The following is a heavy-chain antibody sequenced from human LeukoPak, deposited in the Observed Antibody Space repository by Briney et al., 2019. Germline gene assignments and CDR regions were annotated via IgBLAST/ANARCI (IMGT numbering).Heavy chain of an antibody. CDR3: ARKVGVAVAGKRWFDP. D-gene: IGHD6-19*01. V-gene: IGHV4-39*01. Sequence: NPSETLSLTCTVSGGSISSISYYWGWIRQPPGKGLEWIGSIYYSGSTYYNPSLKRRVTISVDTSKNQYSLKLSSVTAADTAVYYCARKVGVAVAGKRWFDPWGQGTLVTVSS. J-gene: IGHJ5*02. CDR1: GGSISSISYY. CDR2: IYYSGST.